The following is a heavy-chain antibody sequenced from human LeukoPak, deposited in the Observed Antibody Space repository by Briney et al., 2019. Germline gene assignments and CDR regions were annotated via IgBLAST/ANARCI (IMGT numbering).Heavy chain of an antibody. D-gene: IGHD3-16*01. CDR3: ASLNYGPDY. CDR1: VFTFSSYW. J-gene: IGHJ4*02. V-gene: IGHV3-74*01. Sequence: GGSLRLSCAASVFTFSSYWMHWVRQAPGKGLVWVSRIDNDGRGTSYADSVKGRFTISRDNAKNRLYLQMNSLRAEDTAVYYCASLNYGPDYWGQGTLVTVSS. CDR2: IDNDGRGT.